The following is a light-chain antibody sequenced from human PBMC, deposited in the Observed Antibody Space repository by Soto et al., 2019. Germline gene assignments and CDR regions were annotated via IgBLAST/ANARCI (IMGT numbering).Light chain of an antibody. CDR2: GAT. V-gene: IGKV3-20*01. J-gene: IGKJ1*01. Sequence: EVVLTQSPGTLSLSPGERATLSCRASQSVADSYLAWYQQKPGLAPRLLFYGATRRATGIPDRFSGSGSGTYFSLTISTLEPADFAVYYCHHFGNSPETFGQGTKVE. CDR1: QSVADSY. CDR3: HHFGNSPET.